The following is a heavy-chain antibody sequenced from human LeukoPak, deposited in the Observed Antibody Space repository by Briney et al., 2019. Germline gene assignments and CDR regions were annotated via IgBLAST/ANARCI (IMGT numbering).Heavy chain of an antibody. CDR2: IYYSWST. J-gene: IGHJ4*02. V-gene: IGHV4-59*01. CDR1: GGSISSYY. D-gene: IGHD3-10*01. CDR3: ARAENYYGSGSYNDY. Sequence: SETLSLTCTVSGGSISSYYWSWIRQPPGKGLEWIGYIYYSWSTNYNPSLKSRVTISVDTSKNQCSLKLRSVTAADTAVYYCARAENYYGSGSYNDYWGQGTLVTVSS.